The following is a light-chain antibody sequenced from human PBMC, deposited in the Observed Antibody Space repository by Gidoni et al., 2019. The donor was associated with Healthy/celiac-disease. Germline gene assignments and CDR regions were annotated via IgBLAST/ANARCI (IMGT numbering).Light chain of an antibody. Sequence: DIQMTQSPSSLSASVGDRVTITCQASQDIRNYLNWYQQKPGKAPKLLIYDASNLETGVPSRFSGSGSGTDFTFTISSLQPEDISTYYCQQYDNLLLTVGGVTKVDIK. V-gene: IGKV1-33*01. J-gene: IGKJ4*01. CDR1: QDIRNY. CDR3: QQYDNLLLT. CDR2: DAS.